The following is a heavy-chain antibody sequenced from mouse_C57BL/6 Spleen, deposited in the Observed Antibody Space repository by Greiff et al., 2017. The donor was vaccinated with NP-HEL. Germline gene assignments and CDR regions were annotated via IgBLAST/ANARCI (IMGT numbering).Heavy chain of an antibody. V-gene: IGHV1-50*01. CDR3: ARGDYGNLYFDV. CDR2: IDPSDSYT. J-gene: IGHJ1*03. Sequence: VQLQQPGAELVKPGASVKLSCKASGYTFTSYWMQWVKQRPGQGLEWIGEIDPSDSYTNYNQKFKGKATLTVDTSSSTAYMQLSSLTSEDSAVYFCARGDYGNLYFDVWGTGTTVTVSS. D-gene: IGHD2-1*01. CDR1: GYTFTSYW.